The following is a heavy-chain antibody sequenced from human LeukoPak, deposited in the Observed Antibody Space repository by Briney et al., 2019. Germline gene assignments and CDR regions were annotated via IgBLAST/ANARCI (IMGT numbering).Heavy chain of an antibody. CDR2: IYYSGST. CDR1: GGSISSSSYY. CDR3: ARSDSSGPLIPLFDY. J-gene: IGHJ4*02. D-gene: IGHD6-19*01. Sequence: SETLSLTCTVSGGSISSSSYYWGWIRQPPGKGLEWIGSIYYSGSTYYNPPLKSRVTISVDTSKNQFSLKLHSVTAADTAVYYCARSDSSGPLIPLFDYWGQGTLVTVSS. V-gene: IGHV4-39*01.